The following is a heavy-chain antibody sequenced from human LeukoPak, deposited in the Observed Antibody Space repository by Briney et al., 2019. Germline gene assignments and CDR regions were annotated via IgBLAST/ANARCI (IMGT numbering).Heavy chain of an antibody. CDR3: ARRYYYNLGSFPFDF. CDR1: GGPSSGYF. Sequence: SETLSLTCAVSGGPSSGYFWSWIRQSSGKGLEWIGEIHNSGTTNYNPSLNSRVTISEDTSKNQFYLNQSSVTAADTAVYYCARRYYYNLGSFPFDFWGQGTLVTVSS. V-gene: IGHV4-34*01. D-gene: IGHD3-10*01. CDR2: IHNSGTT. J-gene: IGHJ4*02.